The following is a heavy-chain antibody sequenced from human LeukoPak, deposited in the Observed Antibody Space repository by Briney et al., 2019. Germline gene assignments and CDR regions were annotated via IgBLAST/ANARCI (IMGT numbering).Heavy chain of an antibody. Sequence: ASVKVSCKASGGTFSNYAISWVRQAPGQGLEWMGWISAYNGNTNYAQKLQGRVTMTTDTSTSTAYMELRSLRSDDTAVYYCARTQGRAPEYYDFWSDLSGGAFDIWGQGTMVTVSS. V-gene: IGHV1-18*01. CDR3: ARTQGRAPEYYDFWSDLSGGAFDI. D-gene: IGHD3-3*01. CDR1: GGTFSNYA. J-gene: IGHJ3*02. CDR2: ISAYNGNT.